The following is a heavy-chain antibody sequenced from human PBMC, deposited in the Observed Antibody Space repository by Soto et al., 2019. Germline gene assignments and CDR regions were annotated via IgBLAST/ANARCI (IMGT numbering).Heavy chain of an antibody. D-gene: IGHD1-20*01. CDR1: GYSFTSYG. J-gene: IGHJ6*02. CDR3: ARDPPITGSLRGTPLMAV. V-gene: IGHV1-18*04. CDR2: ISAYNGNT. Sequence: QIQLVQSGAEVKKPGASVKVSCKASGYSFTSYGISWVRQAPVQGLEWMGWISAYNGNTNYEQKFQGRVAMTTDTSTNTAYLELRTLRSDDAAVYYCARDPPITGSLRGTPLMAVWGQGTTVTVSS.